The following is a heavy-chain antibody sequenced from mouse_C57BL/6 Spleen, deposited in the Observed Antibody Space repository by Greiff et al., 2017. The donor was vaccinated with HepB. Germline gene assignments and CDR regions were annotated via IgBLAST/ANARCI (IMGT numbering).Heavy chain of an antibody. V-gene: IGHV5-6*01. D-gene: IGHD1-1*01. Sequence: EVQRVESGGDLVKPGGSLKLSCAASGFTFSSYGMSWVRQTPDKRLEWVATISSGGSYTYYPDSVKGRFTISRDNAKNTLYLQMSSLKSEDTAMYYCARGLAGSYYFDYWGQGTTLTVSS. CDR3: ARGLAGSYYFDY. CDR1: GFTFSSYG. J-gene: IGHJ2*01. CDR2: ISSGGSYT.